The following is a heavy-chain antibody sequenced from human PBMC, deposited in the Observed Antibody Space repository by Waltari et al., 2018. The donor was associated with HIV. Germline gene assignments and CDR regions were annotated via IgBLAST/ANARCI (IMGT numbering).Heavy chain of an antibody. CDR1: GNSFTNYG. CDR2: ISAYTGNT. Sequence: QVQLVQSGAEVKKPGASVTVSCKTSGNSFTNYGISWVRQAPGQGREWMGWISAYTGNTNDAQNLQGRVTMTTDTSTSTAYMELKSLRSDDTAVYYCARDLPYSSSWFSYWGQGTLVTVSS. V-gene: IGHV1-18*01. D-gene: IGHD6-13*01. CDR3: ARDLPYSSSWFSY. J-gene: IGHJ4*02.